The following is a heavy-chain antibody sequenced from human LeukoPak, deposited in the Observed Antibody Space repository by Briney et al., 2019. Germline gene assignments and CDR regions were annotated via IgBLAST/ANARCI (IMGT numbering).Heavy chain of an antibody. CDR3: ARHRMYYYDSSGRGVADAFDI. CDR2: IYYSGST. V-gene: IGHV4-39*01. Sequence: PSETLSLTCTVSGGSISSSSYYWGWIRQPPGKGLEWIGSIYYSGSTYYNPSLKSRVTISVDTSKNQFSLKLSSVTAADTAVYYCARHRMYYYDSSGRGVADAFDIWGQGAMVTVSS. J-gene: IGHJ3*02. CDR1: GGSISSSSYY. D-gene: IGHD3-22*01.